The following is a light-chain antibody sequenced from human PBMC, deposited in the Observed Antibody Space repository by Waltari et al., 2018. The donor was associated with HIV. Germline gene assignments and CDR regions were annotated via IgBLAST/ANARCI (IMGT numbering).Light chain of an antibody. CDR3: QQSLSTPFT. CDR1: QSIITY. V-gene: IGKV1-39*01. Sequence: DIKLTRLPSSLPALLGARVTFTCRASQSIITYLNWYQQKPGKAPELLIYAVSSLQSGVPPRFSGSGSGAHFTLTISSLQPEDFATYYCQQSLSTPFTFGQGTQLEIK. CDR2: AVS. J-gene: IGKJ5*01.